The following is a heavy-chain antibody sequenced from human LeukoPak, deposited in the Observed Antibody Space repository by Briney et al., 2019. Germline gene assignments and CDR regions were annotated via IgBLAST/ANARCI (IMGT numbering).Heavy chain of an antibody. CDR2: INHSGST. CDR1: GASFSGYY. CDR3: VSERGGGYLRDWFDR. D-gene: IGHD1-26*01. Sequence: SETLSLTCAVYGASFSGYYWSWVRQPPGKGMEWIGEINHSGSTNYNPSLKSRVTISVDTSNNQFSLKLSSVPPADTAMYYCVSERGGGYLRDWFDRRGQGTMVSVSS. J-gene: IGHJ5*02. V-gene: IGHV4-34*01.